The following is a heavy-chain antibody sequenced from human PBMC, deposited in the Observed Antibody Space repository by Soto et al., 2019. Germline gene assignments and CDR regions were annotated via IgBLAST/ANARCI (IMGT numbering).Heavy chain of an antibody. CDR1: GFTVSSNY. Sequence: EVQLVESGGGLVQPGGSLRLSCAASGFTVSSNYMSWVRQAPGKGLEWVSVIYSGGSTYYADSVKGRFTISRDNSKNTLYLQMNSLRAEDTAVYYCARDPYGSGSYYKHWGQGTLVTVSS. J-gene: IGHJ4*02. D-gene: IGHD3-10*01. CDR2: IYSGGST. V-gene: IGHV3-66*01. CDR3: ARDPYGSGSYYKH.